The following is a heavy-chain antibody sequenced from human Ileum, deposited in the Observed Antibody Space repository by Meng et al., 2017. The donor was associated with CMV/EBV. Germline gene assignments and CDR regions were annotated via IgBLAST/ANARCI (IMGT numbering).Heavy chain of an antibody. CDR3: ARVRPSEVVPAAELVVGYYGMDV. Sequence: GGSLRLSCAASGFAFSSYSMHWVRQAPGQGLEWMGGIIPIFGTANYAQKFQGRVTITTDESTSTAYMELSSLRSEDTAVYYCARVRPSEVVPAAELVVGYYGMDVWGQGTTVTVSS. V-gene: IGHV1-69*05. D-gene: IGHD2-2*01. CDR2: IIPIFGTA. J-gene: IGHJ6*02. CDR1: GFAFSSYS.